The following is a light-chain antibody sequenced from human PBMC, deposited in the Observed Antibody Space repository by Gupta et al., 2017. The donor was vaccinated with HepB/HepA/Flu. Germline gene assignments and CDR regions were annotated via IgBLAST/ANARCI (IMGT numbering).Light chain of an antibody. CDR1: NSNIGASYD. CDR2: GNH. CDR3: QSYDGNFWL. J-gene: IGLJ2*01. Sequence: QSVLTQPPSVSGAPGQTINISCTGSNSNIGASYDVHWYQQFPGTAPKLLIYGNHHRPSGIPERFSGSRSGTSGSLAITGLQAEDEDDYYCQSYDGNFWLFGGGTKVTVL. V-gene: IGLV1-40*01.